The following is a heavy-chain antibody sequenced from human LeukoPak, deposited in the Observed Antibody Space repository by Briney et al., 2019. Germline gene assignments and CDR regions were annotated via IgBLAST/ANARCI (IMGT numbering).Heavy chain of an antibody. V-gene: IGHV4-59*12. CDR1: GDSISGSY. J-gene: IGHJ3*02. Sequence: SETLSLTCTVSGDSISGSYWNWIRQPPGKGLEWIGYIFYSGSTYYSPSLKSRVTISLDTSRNQFSLKLNSVTAADTAVYYCAKSNGYGLIDIWGQGTMVTVSS. CDR2: IFYSGST. D-gene: IGHD3-22*01. CDR3: AKSNGYGLIDI.